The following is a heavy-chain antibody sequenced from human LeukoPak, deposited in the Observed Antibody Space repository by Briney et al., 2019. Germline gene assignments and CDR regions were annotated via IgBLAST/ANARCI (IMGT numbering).Heavy chain of an antibody. D-gene: IGHD3-16*01. CDR3: ARISRWGPY. CDR1: GYTFTTYY. CDR2: INTNNGRT. J-gene: IGHJ4*02. V-gene: IGHV1-46*01. Sequence: GASLRVSCKTSGYTFTTYYIHWLRQAPGQGLEWMGMINTNNGRTNQPQNFRDSVTMTRDMSTSTVFMELSSLRSDDTAVYYCARISRWGPYWGQGILVTVSS.